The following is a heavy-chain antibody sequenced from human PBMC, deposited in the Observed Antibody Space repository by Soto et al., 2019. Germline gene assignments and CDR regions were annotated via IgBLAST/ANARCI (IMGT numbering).Heavy chain of an antibody. J-gene: IGHJ5*02. V-gene: IGHV4-39*01. Sequence: QMQLQESGPGQVKPSETLSLTCTVSGGSITSTSYYWVWIRQPPGKGLEWIGSMHYSGRTYYNPSLKTRVAISVDTSKNQFSLILTSVTAADTAIYYCAAEEGHVDTAFFAPWGQGTLVAVS. CDR2: MHYSGRT. CDR1: GGSITSTSYY. CDR3: AAEEGHVDTAFFAP. D-gene: IGHD5-18*01.